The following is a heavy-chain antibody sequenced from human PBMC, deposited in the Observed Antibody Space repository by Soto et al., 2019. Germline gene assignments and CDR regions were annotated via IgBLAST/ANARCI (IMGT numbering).Heavy chain of an antibody. Sequence: QVQLVESGGGGVQPGTSLRLACEASGFNFGAYGMHWVRQAPGKGLEWVAVISHDGTKTYYSDSVKGRFTVSRDNSKNMLYVQMVSLRPDDTAVYSCAKDRRDGYTTCSRCYGVDVLGQGTTVTVSS. CDR1: GFNFGAYG. CDR2: ISHDGTKT. V-gene: IGHV3-30*18. D-gene: IGHD5-18*01. J-gene: IGHJ6*02. CDR3: AKDRRDGYTTCSRCYGVDV.